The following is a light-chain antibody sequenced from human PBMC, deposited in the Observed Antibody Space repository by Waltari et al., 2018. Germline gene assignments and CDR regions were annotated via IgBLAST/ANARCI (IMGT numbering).Light chain of an antibody. J-gene: IGLJ2*01. V-gene: IGLV3-1*01. Sequence: SYELTQPHSVSVSPGQTASITCSGDKLGDNYDSWYQQKPGQSPVLVIGQDTKRPSGIPERFSGSNSGNTATLTISGTQAMDEADYYCQAWDSRHVIIGGGTKLTVL. CDR3: QAWDSRHVI. CDR1: KLGDNY. CDR2: QDT.